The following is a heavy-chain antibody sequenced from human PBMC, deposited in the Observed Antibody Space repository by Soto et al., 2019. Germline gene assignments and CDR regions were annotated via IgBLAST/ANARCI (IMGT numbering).Heavy chain of an antibody. CDR1: GFTFSSYA. CDR2: INTVGRT. V-gene: IGHV3-23*01. D-gene: IGHD3-10*01. J-gene: IGHJ3*02. Sequence: EVHLFESGGGLVQPGGSLTLSCAASGFTFSSYAMSWVRQAPGKGLEWASTINTVGRTYYADSVKGRFTISRDNSNSTLYLQMISLRAEDTAVYYCAKRGYGSGNYHAFDIWGQGTMVTVSS. CDR3: AKRGYGSGNYHAFDI.